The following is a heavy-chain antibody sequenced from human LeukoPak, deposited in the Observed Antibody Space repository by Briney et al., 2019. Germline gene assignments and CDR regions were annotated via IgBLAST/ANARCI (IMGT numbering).Heavy chain of an antibody. CDR3: ARDVSGVSSSWPDAFDI. J-gene: IGHJ3*02. CDR1: GFSLTTSGV. CDR2: IYHSGST. Sequence: SGPTLVKPTQTLTLTCTFSGFSLTTSGVGVGWIRQPPGKGLEWIGSIYHSGSTYYNPSLKSRVTISVDTSKNQFSLKLSSVTAADTAVYYCARDVSGVSSSWPDAFDIWGQGTMVTVSS. V-gene: IGHV4-38-2*02. D-gene: IGHD6-13*01.